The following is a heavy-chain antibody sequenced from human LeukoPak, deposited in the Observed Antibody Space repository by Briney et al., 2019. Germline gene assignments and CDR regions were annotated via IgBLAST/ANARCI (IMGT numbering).Heavy chain of an antibody. D-gene: IGHD1-26*01. CDR1: GGSIGSYY. Sequence: SETLSLTCNISGGSIGSYYWSWIRQSPGMGLEWIGYIYYSGSTYYNPSLKSRVTISVDRSKNQFSLKLSSVTAADTAVYYCARVEVIGGSYHVDYWGQGTLVTVSS. V-gene: IGHV4-59*12. CDR2: IYYSGST. CDR3: ARVEVIGGSYHVDY. J-gene: IGHJ4*02.